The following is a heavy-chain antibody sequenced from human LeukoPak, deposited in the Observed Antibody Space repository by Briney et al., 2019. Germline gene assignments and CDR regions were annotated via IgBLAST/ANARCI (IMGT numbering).Heavy chain of an antibody. V-gene: IGHV3-30-3*01. CDR2: ISFDGGNK. J-gene: IGHJ4*02. Sequence: GGSLRLSCATPGVTFSMSAMHWVRLAPGKGLDWVAVISFDGGNKFYADSVKGRFSISRDNSKNTLYLQMNSLGLDDTAVYFCARGRAGIAAAGFDYWGQGTLVTVSS. CDR1: GVTFSMSA. CDR3: ARGRAGIAAAGFDY. D-gene: IGHD6-13*01.